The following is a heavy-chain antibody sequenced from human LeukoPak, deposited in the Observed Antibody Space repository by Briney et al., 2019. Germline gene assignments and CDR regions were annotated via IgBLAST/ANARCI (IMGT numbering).Heavy chain of an antibody. D-gene: IGHD6-19*01. V-gene: IGHV1-46*01. Sequence: ASVKVSCKASGYTFTSFGISWVRQAPGQGLEWMGIINPSGGSTSYAQKFQGRVTMTRDTSTSTVYMELSSLRSEDTAVYYCARDSSGWYLGTYNWFDPWGQGTLVTVSS. CDR2: INPSGGST. J-gene: IGHJ5*02. CDR3: ARDSSGWYLGTYNWFDP. CDR1: GYTFTSFG.